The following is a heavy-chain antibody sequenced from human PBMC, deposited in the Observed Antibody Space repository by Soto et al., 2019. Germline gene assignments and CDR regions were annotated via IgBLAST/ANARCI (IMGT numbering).Heavy chain of an antibody. D-gene: IGHD5-18*01. V-gene: IGHV3-23*01. CDR3: AKRFYREEDGYNCFGS. CDR1: GFTFSNCA. CDR2: ISGRGGST. J-gene: IGHJ4*02. Sequence: PGGSLRLSCSASGFTFSNCAMSWVRQAPGKGLEWVSTISGRGGSTYYADSVKGRLTISRDNSKNTLFLQMNSLRAEDTAVYYCAKRFYREEDGYNCFGSWGQGTLVTVSS.